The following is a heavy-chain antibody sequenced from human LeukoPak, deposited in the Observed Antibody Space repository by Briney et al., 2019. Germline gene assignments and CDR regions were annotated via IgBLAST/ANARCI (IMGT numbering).Heavy chain of an antibody. CDR2: IYYSGST. CDR1: GGSISSYY. V-gene: IGHV4-59*08. CDR3: VQKGYYGMDV. J-gene: IGHJ6*02. Sequence: SETLSLTCTVSGGSISSYYWSWIRQPPGKELEWIGYIYYSGSTNYNPSLKSRVTISVDTSKNQFSLKLSSVTAADTAVYYCVQKGYYGMDVWGQGTTVTVSS.